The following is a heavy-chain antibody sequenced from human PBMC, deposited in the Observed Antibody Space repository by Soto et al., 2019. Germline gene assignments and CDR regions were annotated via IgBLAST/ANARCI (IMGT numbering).Heavy chain of an antibody. D-gene: IGHD6-6*01. Sequence: VGYLRPSCAAPGFTFSSYSMNWVRQAPVKGLECVSSISSSSSYIYYADSVKGRFTISRDNAKNSLYLQMNSLRAEDTAVYYCARRREQLGPYYYYYGMDVWGQGTTVTASS. CDR3: ARRREQLGPYYYYYGMDV. CDR2: ISSSSSYI. CDR1: GFTFSSYS. V-gene: IGHV3-21*01. J-gene: IGHJ6*02.